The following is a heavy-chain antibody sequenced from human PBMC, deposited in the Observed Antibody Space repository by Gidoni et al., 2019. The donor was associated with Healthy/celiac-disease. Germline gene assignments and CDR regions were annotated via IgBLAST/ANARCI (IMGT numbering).Heavy chain of an antibody. Sequence: QVQLVQSGAEVKKPGASVKVPRKASGYTFPGYYMHGVQQAPGQGLEWMGWINPNSGGTNYAQKFQGWVTRTRDTSISTAYMELSRLRSDDTAVYYCARGFGSTSKTNKFDYWGQGTLVTVSS. CDR2: INPNSGGT. CDR1: GYTFPGYY. D-gene: IGHD2-2*01. V-gene: IGHV1-2*04. CDR3: ARGFGSTSKTNKFDY. J-gene: IGHJ4*02.